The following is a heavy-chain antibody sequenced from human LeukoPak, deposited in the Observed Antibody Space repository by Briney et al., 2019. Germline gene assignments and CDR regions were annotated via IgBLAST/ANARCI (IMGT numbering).Heavy chain of an antibody. V-gene: IGHV3-23*01. J-gene: IGHJ4*02. CDR1: GFIVSSDY. D-gene: IGHD5-18*01. Sequence: GGSLRLSCAASGFIVSSDYMSWVRQAPGKGLEWVSAISGSGGSTYYADSVKGRFTISRDNSKNTLYLQMNSLRAEDTAVYYCAKVGYSYGSYYFDYWGQGTLVTVSS. CDR2: ISGSGGST. CDR3: AKVGYSYGSYYFDY.